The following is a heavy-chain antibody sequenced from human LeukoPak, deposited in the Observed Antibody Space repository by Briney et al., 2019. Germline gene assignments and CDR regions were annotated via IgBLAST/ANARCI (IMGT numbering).Heavy chain of an antibody. V-gene: IGHV3-30*18. CDR1: GFTFSTYD. CDR3: AQDPIAEAGNNYYRMDV. D-gene: IGHD6-19*01. Sequence: GGSLRLSCAAAGFTFSTYDMSWIRRAPGKGLEWVAVISSDGSNKYYADSVKGRFTISRDNSKNTVYLQMNSLRAEDTAVYYCAQDPIAEAGNNYYRMDVWGQGTTVTVSS. J-gene: IGHJ6*02. CDR2: ISSDGSNK.